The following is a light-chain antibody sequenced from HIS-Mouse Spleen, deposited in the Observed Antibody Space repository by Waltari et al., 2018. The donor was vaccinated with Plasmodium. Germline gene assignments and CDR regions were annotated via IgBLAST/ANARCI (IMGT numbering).Light chain of an antibody. V-gene: IGLV2-14*01. CDR3: SSYTSSSTLV. CDR1: RRDVGGYNY. Sequence: QSALTQPASVSGSPGQSITISCTRTRRDVGGYNYFSWYQQHPGKAPKLMIYEVSNRPSGVSNRFSGSKSGNTASLTISGLQAEDEADYYCSSYTSSSTLVFGGGTKLTVL. CDR2: EVS. J-gene: IGLJ3*02.